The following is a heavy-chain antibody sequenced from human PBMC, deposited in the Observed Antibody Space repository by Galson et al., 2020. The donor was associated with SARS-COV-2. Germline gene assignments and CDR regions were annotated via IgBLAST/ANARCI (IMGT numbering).Heavy chain of an antibody. D-gene: IGHD5-12*01. J-gene: IGHJ4*02. V-gene: IGHV4-34*01. CDR3: ARRRPMATLDY. Sequence: SETLSLTCAVYGGSFSGYFWSWIRQPPGKGLEWIGEVNHREITNYNPSLKSRVTISIDTSKNQFSLKVSSVTAADTAVYYCARRRPMATLDYWGQGTLVTVSS. CDR2: VNHREIT. CDR1: GGSFSGYF.